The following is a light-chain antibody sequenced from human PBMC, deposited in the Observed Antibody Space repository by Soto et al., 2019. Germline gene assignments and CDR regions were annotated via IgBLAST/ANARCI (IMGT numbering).Light chain of an antibody. CDR3: QQYMSYS. Sequence: DIPMTQSPSTLPASVGDRVTITCRASQSISNGLAWYQQKPGTAPKLLIYHASTLESGVPSRVSGSGSGTEFTLTISSLQPDDFATYYCQQYMSYSFGQGTKVDIK. V-gene: IGKV1-5*01. CDR2: HAS. J-gene: IGKJ1*01. CDR1: QSISNG.